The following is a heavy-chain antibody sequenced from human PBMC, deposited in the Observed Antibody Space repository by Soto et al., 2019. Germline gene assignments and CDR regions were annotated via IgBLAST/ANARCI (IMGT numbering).Heavy chain of an antibody. CDR2: ISSNGGST. J-gene: IGHJ3*02. CDR3: VKLPGRIVGAKGYAFDI. V-gene: IGHV3-64D*08. CDR1: GFTFSSYA. D-gene: IGHD1-26*01. Sequence: GGSLRLSCSASGFTFSSYAMHWVRQAPGKGLEYVSAISSNGGSTYYADSVKGRFTISRDNSKNTLYLQMSSLRAEDTAVYYCVKLPGRIVGAKGYAFDIWGQGTMVTVSS.